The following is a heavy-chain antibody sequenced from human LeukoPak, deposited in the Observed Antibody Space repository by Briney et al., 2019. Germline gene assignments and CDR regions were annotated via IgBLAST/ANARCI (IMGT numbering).Heavy chain of an antibody. J-gene: IGHJ3*01. D-gene: IGHD3-10*01. CDR2: ISNSGYSI. Sequence: GGSLRLSCVASGFSLSDYYMSWVRQAPGQGLEWVSFISNSGYSIYYADSVKGRFTISRDNAKNSVFLQMNRLGAEDTALYYCARDAELQGLYAFDLWGQGTLITVSS. CDR3: ARDAELQGLYAFDL. V-gene: IGHV3-11*04. CDR1: GFSLSDYY.